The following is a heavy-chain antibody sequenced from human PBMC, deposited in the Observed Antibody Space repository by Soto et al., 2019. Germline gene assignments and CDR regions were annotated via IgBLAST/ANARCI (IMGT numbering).Heavy chain of an antibody. J-gene: IGHJ4*02. CDR2: ISGSGDNT. V-gene: IGHV3-23*01. CDR1: GFTFSSYG. Sequence: PGGSLRLSCAASGFTFSSYGMTWVRQAPGKGLEWVPAISGSGDNTRYADSVKGRFTISRDNSKNTLFLQMNSLRAEDTALYYCATDGRHGSERSTYFDYWGQGTVVTVSS. D-gene: IGHD1-1*01. CDR3: ATDGRHGSERSTYFDY.